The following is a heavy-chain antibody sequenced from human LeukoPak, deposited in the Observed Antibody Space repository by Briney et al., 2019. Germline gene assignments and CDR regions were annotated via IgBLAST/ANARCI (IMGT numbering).Heavy chain of an antibody. J-gene: IGHJ5*02. V-gene: IGHV4-4*07. CDR2: IYKSGST. Sequence: SETLSLTCTVSGGSITDYYWSWIRQPAGKGLEWIGHIYKSGSTDYNPSLKSRVTMSMDTSKSQFSLNLGSVTAADTAVYYCARDDRVSGTFLRWFDPWGQGTLVTVSS. D-gene: IGHD1-26*01. CDR3: ARDDRVSGTFLRWFDP. CDR1: GGSITDYY.